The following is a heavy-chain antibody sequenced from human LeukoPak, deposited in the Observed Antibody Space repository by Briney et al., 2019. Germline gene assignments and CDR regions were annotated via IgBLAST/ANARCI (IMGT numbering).Heavy chain of an antibody. CDR2: IYSGGST. Sequence: GGSLRLSCAASGFTVSSNYVSWVRQAPGKGLEWISVIYSGGSTYYEDFVKGRFTISRDNSKNTLYLQMNSLRAEDTAVYYCARRLLLSTALAAFDIWGQGTMVTVSS. J-gene: IGHJ3*02. CDR1: GFTVSSNY. D-gene: IGHD2-21*02. CDR3: ARRLLLSTALAAFDI. V-gene: IGHV3-66*01.